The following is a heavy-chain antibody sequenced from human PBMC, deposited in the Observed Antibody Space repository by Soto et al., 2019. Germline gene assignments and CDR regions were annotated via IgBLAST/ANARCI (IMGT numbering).Heavy chain of an antibody. Sequence: QVQLVQSEAEVKKPGSSVKVSCKASGGSFGNLAISWVRQAPGQGLEWVAGIIAIYRASNYAEHFRGRISLTLDESTATTYLQLSSLTSEDSAIYYCATDSKAGYNYWFFDLWGRGTQVTVSS. CDR1: GGSFGNLA. V-gene: IGHV1-69*01. D-gene: IGHD2-2*02. CDR2: IIAIYRAS. J-gene: IGHJ2*01. CDR3: ATDSKAGYNYWFFDL.